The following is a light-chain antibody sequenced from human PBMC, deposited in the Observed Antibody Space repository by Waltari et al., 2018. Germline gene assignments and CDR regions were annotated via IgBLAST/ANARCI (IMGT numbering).Light chain of an antibody. Sequence: QSVLTQPPSASGTPGQRVTVSCSGSSSNIGSNTVNWYQQLPGTAPKLPIYGNHQRPSGVPDRFAGSKSDTSASLAISGLQSEDEGDYYCAAWDDSLNGPVFGGGTKLTVL. J-gene: IGLJ3*02. CDR1: SSNIGSNT. CDR3: AAWDDSLNGPV. CDR2: GNH. V-gene: IGLV1-44*01.